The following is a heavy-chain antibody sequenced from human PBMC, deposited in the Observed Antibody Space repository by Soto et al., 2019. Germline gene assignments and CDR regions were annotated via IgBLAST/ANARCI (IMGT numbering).Heavy chain of an antibody. D-gene: IGHD6-13*01. V-gene: IGHV1-8*01. CDR1: GYTIISLG. CDR3: AREYSSSWWYYYYGMDV. CDR2: MNPNSGNT. J-gene: IGHJ6*02. Sequence: SGRDWCKASGYTIISLGVSWVRQANGQGLEWMGWMNPNSGNTGYAQKFQGRVTMTRNTSISTAYMELSSLRSEDTAVYYCAREYSSSWWYYYYGMDVWGQGTPVTVS.